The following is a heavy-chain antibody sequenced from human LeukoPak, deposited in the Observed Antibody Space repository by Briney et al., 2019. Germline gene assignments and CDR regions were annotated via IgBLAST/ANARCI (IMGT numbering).Heavy chain of an antibody. Sequence: GGSLRLSCAASGFTFSDYYMDWVRQAPGKGLEWVGRTRNKANSYTTEYAASVKGRFTISRDDSKNSLYLQMNSLKTEDTAVYYCARVHYGMDVWGQGTTVTVSS. V-gene: IGHV3-72*01. J-gene: IGHJ6*02. CDR3: ARVHYGMDV. CDR2: TRNKANSYTT. D-gene: IGHD3-10*01. CDR1: GFTFSDYY.